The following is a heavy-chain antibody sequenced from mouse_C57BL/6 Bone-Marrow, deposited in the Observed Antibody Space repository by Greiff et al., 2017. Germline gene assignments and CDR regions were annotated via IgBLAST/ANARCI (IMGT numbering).Heavy chain of an antibody. J-gene: IGHJ3*01. V-gene: IGHV1-69*01. CDR3: ASTAQAHAWFAY. D-gene: IGHD3-2*02. CDR2: IDPSDSYT. CDR1: GYTFTSYW. Sequence: QVQLQQPGAELVMPGASVKLSCKASGYTFTSYWMHWVKQRPGQGLEWIGEIDPSDSYTNYNQKFKGKSTLTVDKSSSTAYMLLSSLTSEDSAVYYCASTAQAHAWFAYWGQGTLVTVSA.